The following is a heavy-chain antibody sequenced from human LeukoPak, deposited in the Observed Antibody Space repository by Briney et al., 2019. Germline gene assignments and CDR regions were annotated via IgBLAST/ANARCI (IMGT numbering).Heavy chain of an antibody. CDR2: ISGSGGST. D-gene: IGHD5-12*01. V-gene: IGHV3-23*01. CDR1: GFTFSSYA. J-gene: IGHJ4*02. CDR3: AKGPWWLRPAYFDY. Sequence: GGSLRLSCAASGFTFSSYAMSWVRRAPGKELEWVSAISGSGGSTYYADSVKGRFTISSDNSKNTLYLHMNSLRAEDTAVYYCAKGPWWLRPAYFDYWGQGTLVTVSS.